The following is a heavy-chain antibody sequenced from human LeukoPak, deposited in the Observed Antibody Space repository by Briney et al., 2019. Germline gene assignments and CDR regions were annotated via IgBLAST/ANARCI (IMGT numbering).Heavy chain of an antibody. J-gene: IGHJ3*02. CDR1: GDSINSGGYY. CDR2: VYHTGTT. Sequence: PSETLSLTCSVSGDSINSGGYYWSWIRQLPGKGLEWIGYVYHTGTTYYIPSLESRVTLSVDTSKNQFSLKLNSVTAADTAVYYCARDRWTVGAFDIWGQGTLVTVSS. D-gene: IGHD3/OR15-3a*01. V-gene: IGHV4-31*03. CDR3: ARDRWTVGAFDI.